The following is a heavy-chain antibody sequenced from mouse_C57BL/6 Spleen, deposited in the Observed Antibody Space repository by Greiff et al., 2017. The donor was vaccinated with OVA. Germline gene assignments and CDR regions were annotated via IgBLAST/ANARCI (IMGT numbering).Heavy chain of an antibody. CDR3: ARGSNYYGAWYFDV. D-gene: IGHD1-2*01. CDR2: IDPSDSET. Sequence: QVQLQQPGAELVRPGSSVKLSCKASGYTFTSYWMHWVKQRPIQGLEWIGNIDPSDSETHYNQKFKDKATLTVNKASTTGYMQLSRLTSEDSAVYYCARGSNYYGAWYFDVWGTGTTVTVSS. CDR1: GYTFTSYW. V-gene: IGHV1-52*01. J-gene: IGHJ1*03.